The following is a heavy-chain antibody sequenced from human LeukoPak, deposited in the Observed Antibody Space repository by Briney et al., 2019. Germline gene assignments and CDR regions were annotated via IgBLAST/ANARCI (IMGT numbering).Heavy chain of an antibody. CDR3: ARDWRGGTDY. CDR2: ISSSGSTI. J-gene: IGHJ4*02. Sequence: PGGSLRLSCIVSGFTFSSYEMNWVRQVPGKGLEWLSYISSSGSTIYYADSVKGRFTMSRDNAKNSLYLQMNSLRVEDTALYYRARDWRGGTDYWGQGTLVTVSS. D-gene: IGHD2-15*01. V-gene: IGHV3-48*03. CDR1: GFTFSSYE.